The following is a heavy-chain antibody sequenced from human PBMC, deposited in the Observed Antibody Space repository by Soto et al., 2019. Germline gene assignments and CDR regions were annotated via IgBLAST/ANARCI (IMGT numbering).Heavy chain of an antibody. Sequence: QVQLQESGPGLVKPSETLSLTCTVSGGSISSHPWSWIRQAPGKGLEWIGYIYNSGRTIYNPSFRSRVAILLDKPKSQFTLNLGSVTAADKAIYYCAGDIPSGSYRFDYWGQGTLVTVSS. CDR1: GGSISSHP. D-gene: IGHD1-26*01. CDR2: IYNSGRT. V-gene: IGHV4-59*08. J-gene: IGHJ4*02. CDR3: AGDIPSGSYRFDY.